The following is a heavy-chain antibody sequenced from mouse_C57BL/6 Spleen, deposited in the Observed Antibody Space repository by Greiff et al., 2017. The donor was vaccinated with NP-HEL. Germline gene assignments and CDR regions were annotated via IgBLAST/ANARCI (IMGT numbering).Heavy chain of an antibody. D-gene: IGHD3-3*01. V-gene: IGHV1-81*01. CDR3: ARMGQGY. CDR1: GYTFTSYG. J-gene: IGHJ2*01. CDR2: IYPRSGNT. Sequence: QVQLKQSGAELARPGASVKLSCKASGYTFTSYGISWVKQRTGQGLEWIGEIYPRSGNTYYNEKFKGKATLTADKSSSTAYMELRSLTSGDSAVYFCARMGQGYWGQGTTLTVSS.